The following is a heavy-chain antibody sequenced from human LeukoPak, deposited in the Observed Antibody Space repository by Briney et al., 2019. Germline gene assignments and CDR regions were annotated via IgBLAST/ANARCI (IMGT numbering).Heavy chain of an antibody. CDR2: INSGGSTT. CDR1: GFAFSSYT. D-gene: IGHD3-10*01. J-gene: IGHJ4*02. Sequence: PGGSLRLSCAACGFAFSSYTMNWARQAPGKGLEWVASINSGGSTTHYADSVKGRLTISRDNAKNSLYLQMNSLRAEDTAVYYCARDSPFGTFDYWGQGTLVTVSS. CDR3: ARDSPFGTFDY. V-gene: IGHV3-21*01.